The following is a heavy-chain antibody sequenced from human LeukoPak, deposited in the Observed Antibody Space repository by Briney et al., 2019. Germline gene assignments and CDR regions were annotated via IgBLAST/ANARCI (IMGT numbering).Heavy chain of an antibody. J-gene: IGHJ4*02. Sequence: PGGSLRLSCATSGFTFSSYWMHWVLQAPGQGLMWVSRISPDGSTTLYADSVKGRFTISRDNAKNTVYLQMNSLGAEDTAVYYCTTGLSINRYNLCDYWGQGTLVTVSS. CDR2: ISPDGSTT. CDR1: GFTFSSYW. D-gene: IGHD5-24*01. V-gene: IGHV3-74*03. CDR3: TTGLSINRYNLCDY.